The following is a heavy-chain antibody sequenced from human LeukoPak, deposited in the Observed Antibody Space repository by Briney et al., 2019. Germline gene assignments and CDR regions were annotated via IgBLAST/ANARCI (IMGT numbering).Heavy chain of an antibody. D-gene: IGHD3-22*01. V-gene: IGHV3-23*01. Sequence: GGSLRLSCAASGFTFSSYAVSWVRQAPGKGLEWVSAISGSGGSTYYADSVKGRFTISRDNSKNTLYLQMSSLRAEDTAVYYCAKDALNYYDSSGYSRWGQGTLVTVSS. CDR3: AKDALNYYDSSGYSR. J-gene: IGHJ4*02. CDR2: ISGSGGST. CDR1: GFTFSSYA.